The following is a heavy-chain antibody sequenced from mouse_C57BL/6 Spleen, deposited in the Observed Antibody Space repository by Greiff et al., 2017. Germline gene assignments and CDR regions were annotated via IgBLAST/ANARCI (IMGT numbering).Heavy chain of an antibody. V-gene: IGHV1-69*01. CDR2: IDPSDSYT. CDR1: GYTFTSYW. J-gene: IGHJ2*01. D-gene: IGHD3-1*01. CDR3: ARSGVY. Sequence: QVQLQQPGAELVMPGASVKLSCKASGYTFTSYWMHWVKQRPGQGLAWIGEIDPSDSYTNYNQKFKGKSTLTVDKSSSTAYMQLSSLTSEDSAVYYCARSGVYWGQGTTRTVSS.